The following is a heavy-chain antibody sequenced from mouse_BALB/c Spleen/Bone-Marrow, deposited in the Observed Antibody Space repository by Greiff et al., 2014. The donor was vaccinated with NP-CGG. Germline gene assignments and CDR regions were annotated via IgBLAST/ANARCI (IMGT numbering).Heavy chain of an antibody. CDR3: ARNGDWYFGV. Sequence: VQLQQSGPDLVKPSQSLSLTCIVTGCSITSGYSWHWIRQFPENKLEWMGYIYYSGSTNCNPSLKSRISITRDTSKNQFFLQLNSVTTEDTATYYCARNGDWYFGVWGAGTTVTVSS. V-gene: IGHV3-1*02. J-gene: IGHJ1*01. CDR1: GCSITSGYS. CDR2: IYYSGST. D-gene: IGHD1-1*02.